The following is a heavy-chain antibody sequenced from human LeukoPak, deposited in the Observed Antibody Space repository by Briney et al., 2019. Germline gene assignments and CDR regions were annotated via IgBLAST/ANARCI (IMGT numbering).Heavy chain of an antibody. D-gene: IGHD3-9*01. Sequence: GGSLRLSCAASGFTFSSYWMSWVRQAPGKGRGWVANIKQDGSEKYYVDSVKGRFTISRDNAKNSLYLQMNSLRAEDTAVYYCASLRYFDWFPYWGQGTLVTVSS. V-gene: IGHV3-7*01. CDR1: GFTFSSYW. J-gene: IGHJ4*02. CDR3: ASLRYFDWFPY. CDR2: IKQDGSEK.